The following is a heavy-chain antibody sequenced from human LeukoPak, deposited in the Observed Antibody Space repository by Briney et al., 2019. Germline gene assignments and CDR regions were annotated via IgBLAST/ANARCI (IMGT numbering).Heavy chain of an antibody. V-gene: IGHV4-39*07. CDR3: VRTWTPYSSSWLGL. Sequence: SETLSLTCTVSGGSISSSSYYWGWIRQPPGKGLEWIGSIYYSGSTYYNPSLKSRVTISVDTSKNQFSLKLSSVTAADTAVYYCVRTWTPYSSSWLGLWGQGTLVTVSS. D-gene: IGHD6-13*01. CDR1: GGSISSSSYY. J-gene: IGHJ4*02. CDR2: IYYSGST.